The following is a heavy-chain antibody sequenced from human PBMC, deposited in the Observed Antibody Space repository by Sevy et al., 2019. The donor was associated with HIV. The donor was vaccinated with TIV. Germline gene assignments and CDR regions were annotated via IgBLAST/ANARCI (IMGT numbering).Heavy chain of an antibody. CDR2: INPNSGGT. Sequence: ASVKVSCKASGYTFTGYYMHWVRQAPGQGLEWMGWINPNSGGTNYAQKFQGRVTMTRDTSISTAYMEPSRLRSDDTAVYYCASFFSVARYYYYGMDVWGQGTTVTVSS. CDR1: GYTFTGYY. J-gene: IGHJ6*02. D-gene: IGHD2-15*01. CDR3: ASFFSVARYYYYGMDV. V-gene: IGHV1-2*02.